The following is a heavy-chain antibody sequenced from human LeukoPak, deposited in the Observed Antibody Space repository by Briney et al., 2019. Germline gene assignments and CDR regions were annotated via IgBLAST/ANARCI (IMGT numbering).Heavy chain of an antibody. Sequence: ASVKVSCKASGYTFTNYYMVWVRQAPGQGLEWMGIINPSSGTTNYAQKFQGRVTMTRDMSTSTVYMELSSLRSEDTAVYYCAKENRYSYGYADVWGKGTTVTVSS. J-gene: IGHJ6*04. V-gene: IGHV1-46*01. CDR3: AKENRYSYGYADV. CDR2: INPSSGTT. D-gene: IGHD5-18*01. CDR1: GYTFTNYY.